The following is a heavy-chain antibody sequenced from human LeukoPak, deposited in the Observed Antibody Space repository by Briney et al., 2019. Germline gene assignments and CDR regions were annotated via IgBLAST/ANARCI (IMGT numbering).Heavy chain of an antibody. CDR1: GGSISSGGYY. J-gene: IGHJ4*02. D-gene: IGHD6-13*01. Sequence: PSQTLSLTCTVSGGSISSGGYYWSWIRQPPGKGLEWIGYIYHSGSTYYNPSLKSRVTISVDRSKNQFSLKLSSVTAADTAVYYCARGESSSWSGPLIDYWGQGTLVTVSS. CDR2: IYHSGST. CDR3: ARGESSSWSGPLIDY. V-gene: IGHV4-30-2*01.